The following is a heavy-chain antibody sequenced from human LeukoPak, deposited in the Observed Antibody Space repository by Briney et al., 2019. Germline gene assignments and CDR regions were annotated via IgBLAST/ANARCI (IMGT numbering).Heavy chain of an antibody. CDR3: SRHNRGLFFDY. V-gene: IGHV3-49*04. J-gene: IGHJ4*02. CDR2: IRSKAYGGTT. CDR1: GFTFGDYA. Sequence: GGSLRLSCSSSGFTFGDYALSWVRQTPGKGLEWVGFIRSKAYGGTTEYAASVKGRFIISRDDSKSIAYLQMNSLKTKDTAVYYCSRHNRGLFFDYWGQGTLVTVSS. D-gene: IGHD3-22*01.